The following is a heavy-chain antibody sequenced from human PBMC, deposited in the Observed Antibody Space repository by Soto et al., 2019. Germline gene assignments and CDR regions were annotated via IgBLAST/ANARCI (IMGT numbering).Heavy chain of an antibody. V-gene: IGHV1-69*13. J-gene: IGHJ6*02. CDR1: GGTFTSYA. Sequence: SVKVSCKASGGTFTSYAISWVRQAPGQGLERMGGIIPIVGPANYAPKFQGRVKITADETTRTAHMERSRLRSVATVVSHCAGGRGLLSYGMDVWGQGTTVTVSS. CDR3: AGGRGLLSYGMDV. D-gene: IGHD3-10*01. CDR2: IIPIVGPA.